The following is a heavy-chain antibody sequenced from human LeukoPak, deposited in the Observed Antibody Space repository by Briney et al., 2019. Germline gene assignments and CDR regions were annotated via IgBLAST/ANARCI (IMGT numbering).Heavy chain of an antibody. CDR2: IYHSGST. CDR1: GYSISSGYY. Sequence: PSETLSLTCAVSGYSISSGYYWGWIRQPPGKGLEWIGSIYHSGSTYYNPSLKSRVTISVDTSKNQFSLKLSSVTAADTAVYYCARVTAYSSENYFEYWGQGTLVTVSS. D-gene: IGHD6-25*01. V-gene: IGHV4-38-2*01. J-gene: IGHJ4*02. CDR3: ARVTAYSSENYFEY.